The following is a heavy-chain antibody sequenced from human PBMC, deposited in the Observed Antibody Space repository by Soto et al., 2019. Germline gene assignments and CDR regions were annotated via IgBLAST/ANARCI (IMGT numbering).Heavy chain of an antibody. CDR1: GGSFTPYY. CDR3: ARSRGVVTPHHNNWFDP. CDR2: INHSGSA. D-gene: IGHD2-21*02. V-gene: IGHV4-34*01. J-gene: IGHJ5*02. Sequence: QVQLQQWGAGLLKPSETLSLTCAVYGGSFTPYYWSWIRQPPGKGLEWIGEINHSGSANYNPSLMSRVTISVDTSNNQFSLKLTSVTAADTAVYYCARSRGVVTPHHNNWFDPWGQGTLVTVSS.